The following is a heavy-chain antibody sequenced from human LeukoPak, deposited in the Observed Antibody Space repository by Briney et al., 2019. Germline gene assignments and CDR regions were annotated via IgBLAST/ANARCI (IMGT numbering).Heavy chain of an antibody. CDR1: GGTFSSYA. CDR2: IIPIFGTA. J-gene: IGHJ6*03. V-gene: IGHV1-69*05. Sequence: SVKVSCKASGGTFSSYAISWVRQAPGQGLEWMGRIIPIFGTANYAQKFQGRVTITTDESTSTAYMELSSLRSEDTAVYYCARDWSRDDFWSGYYMDVWGKGTTVTVSS. CDR3: ARDWSRDDFWSGYYMDV. D-gene: IGHD3-3*01.